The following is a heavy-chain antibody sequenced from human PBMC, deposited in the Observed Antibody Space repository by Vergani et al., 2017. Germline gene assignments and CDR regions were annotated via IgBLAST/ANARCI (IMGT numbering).Heavy chain of an antibody. J-gene: IGHJ5*02. CDR1: GFTFSSYS. CDR2: ISSSSSYI. V-gene: IGHV3-21*01. CDR3: ARAGYSSSWYWFDP. D-gene: IGHD6-13*01. Sequence: EVQLVESGGGLVKPGGSLRLSCAASGFTFSSYSMNWVRQAPGKGLEWVSSISSSSSYIYYADSVKGRFTISRDNAKNSPYLQMNSLRAEDTAVYYCARAGYSSSWYWFDPWGQGTLVTVSS.